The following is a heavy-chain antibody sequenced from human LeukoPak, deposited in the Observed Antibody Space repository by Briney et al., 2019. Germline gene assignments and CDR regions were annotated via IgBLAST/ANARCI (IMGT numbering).Heavy chain of an antibody. CDR1: GFTFSSYA. V-gene: IGHV3-23*01. J-gene: IGHJ4*02. CDR2: ISGSGGST. CDR3: AKAYCTGGSCYSPDY. Sequence: AGGSLRLSCAASGFTFSSYAMSWVRQAPGKGLEWVSIISGSGGSTYYADSVKGRFTISRDNSETTLYLQMSSLRAEDTAVYYCAKAYCTGGSCYSPDYWGQGTLVTVSS. D-gene: IGHD2-15*01.